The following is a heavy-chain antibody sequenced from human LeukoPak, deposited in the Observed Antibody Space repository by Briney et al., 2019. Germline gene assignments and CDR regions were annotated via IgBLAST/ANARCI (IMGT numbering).Heavy chain of an antibody. J-gene: IGHJ6*03. Sequence: GRSLRLSCAASGFTFSSYGMHWVRQAPGKGLEWVAVISYDGNNKYFADSVKGRFTISRDNSKNTLCLQMNSLRAEDTAVYYCAKCQYQLPGGYYYYYMDVWGKGTTVTVSS. CDR3: AKCQYQLPGGYYYYYMDV. D-gene: IGHD2-2*01. V-gene: IGHV3-30*18. CDR1: GFTFSSYG. CDR2: ISYDGNNK.